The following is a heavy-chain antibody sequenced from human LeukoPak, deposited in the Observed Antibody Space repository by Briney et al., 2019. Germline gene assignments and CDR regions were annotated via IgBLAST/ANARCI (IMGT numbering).Heavy chain of an antibody. V-gene: IGHV3-7*03. CDR2: IKRDGSDK. CDR1: GFTFSAYW. Sequence: GGSLRLSCAASGFTFSAYWMSWVRQAPGKGLEWVANIKRDGSDKYYVDSVKGRFTISRDNAKNSLYLQMNSLRAEDTAVYYCATKTVVGSYFDYWGQGTPVTVSS. CDR3: ATKTVVGSYFDY. D-gene: IGHD4-23*01. J-gene: IGHJ4*02.